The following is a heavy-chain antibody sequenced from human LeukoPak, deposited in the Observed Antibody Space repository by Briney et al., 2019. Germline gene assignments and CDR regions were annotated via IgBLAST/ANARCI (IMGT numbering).Heavy chain of an antibody. CDR3: ARLWFGEFSFDY. J-gene: IGHJ4*02. Sequence: ASVKVSCKASGYTFTGYYMHWVRQAPGQGLEWMGWINPNSGGTNYAQKFQGRVTMTRDTSISTTYMELSRLRSDDTAVYYCARLWFGEFSFDYWGQGTLVTVSS. CDR1: GYTFTGYY. D-gene: IGHD3-10*01. CDR2: INPNSGGT. V-gene: IGHV1-2*02.